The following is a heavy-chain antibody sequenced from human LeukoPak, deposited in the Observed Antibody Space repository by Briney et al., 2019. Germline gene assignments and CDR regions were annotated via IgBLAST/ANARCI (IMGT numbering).Heavy chain of an antibody. CDR3: ARYYYYGMDV. Sequence: GGSLRLSCAASGFTFSSYSMNWVRQAPGKGLEWVSYISRSSNSIYYADSVKGRFTVSRDNAKDSLYLQMNSLRAEDTAAYYCARYYYYGMDVWGQGTTVTVSS. CDR2: ISRSSNSI. J-gene: IGHJ6*02. CDR1: GFTFSSYS. V-gene: IGHV3-48*01.